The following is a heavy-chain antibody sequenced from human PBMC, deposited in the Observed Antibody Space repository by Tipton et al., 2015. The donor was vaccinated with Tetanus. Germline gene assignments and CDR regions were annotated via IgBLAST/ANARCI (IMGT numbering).Heavy chain of an antibody. CDR2: SWYGGTDT. Sequence: SLRLSCAASGFIFSSYGIHWVRQAPGKGLEWLAGSWYGGTDTYYADSVKGRFTISRDNSKNTLYLQMNSLRAEDTALYYCARGADCGGGSCFSGDFDTWGQGTQVAVSS. D-gene: IGHD2-15*01. V-gene: IGHV3-33*01. CDR3: ARGADCGGGSCFSGDFDT. CDR1: GFIFSSYG. J-gene: IGHJ4*02.